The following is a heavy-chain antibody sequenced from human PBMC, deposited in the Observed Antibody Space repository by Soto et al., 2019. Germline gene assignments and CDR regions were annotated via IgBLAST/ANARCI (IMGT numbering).Heavy chain of an antibody. Sequence: QVQLVQSGAEVKKPGSSVKVSCTASEGTFNSYTISWVRQAPGQGLEWMGRVVPILGMADFARKFQGRVRITADKSTSTAYMVLSSLRSDDTAVYYCATNYGSGSTHFDYWGQGTLVTVSS. CDR1: EGTFNSYT. CDR2: VVPILGMA. J-gene: IGHJ4*02. V-gene: IGHV1-69*02. CDR3: ATNYGSGSTHFDY. D-gene: IGHD3-10*01.